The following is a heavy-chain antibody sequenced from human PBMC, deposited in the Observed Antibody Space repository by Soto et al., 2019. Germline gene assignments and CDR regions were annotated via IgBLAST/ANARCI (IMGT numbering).Heavy chain of an antibody. Sequence: QVQLQQWGAGLLKPSETLSLTCAVYGGSFSGYYWSWIRQPPGKGLEWIGEINHSGSTNYNPSLKSRFTISVDTSKNQFSLKLSSVTAADTAVYYCARGRGSTIVVVVVAAAEYYFDYWGQGTLVTVSS. CDR1: GGSFSGYY. J-gene: IGHJ4*02. V-gene: IGHV4-34*01. D-gene: IGHD2-15*01. CDR3: ARGRGSTIVVVVVAAAEYYFDY. CDR2: INHSGST.